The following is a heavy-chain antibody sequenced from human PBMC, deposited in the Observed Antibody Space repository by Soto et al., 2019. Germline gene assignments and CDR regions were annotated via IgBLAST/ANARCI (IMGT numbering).Heavy chain of an antibody. V-gene: IGHV6-1*01. D-gene: IGHD6-6*01. CDR2: TYYRSKWYN. CDR3: AIEYSSSSPNWFDP. CDR1: GDSVSSNSAA. Sequence: QTLSLTCAISGDSVSSNSAAWNLIRQSPSRGLEWLGRTYYRSKWYNDYAVSVKSRITINPDTSKNQFSLQLNSVTPEDTAVYYCAIEYSSSSPNWFDPWGQGTLVTVSS. J-gene: IGHJ5*02.